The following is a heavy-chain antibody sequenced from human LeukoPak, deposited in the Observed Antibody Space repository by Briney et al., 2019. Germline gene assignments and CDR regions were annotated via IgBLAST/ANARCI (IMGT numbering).Heavy chain of an antibody. CDR3: ARSIAVADDY. CDR2: INPSGGST. D-gene: IGHD6-19*01. V-gene: IGHV1-46*01. CDR1: GYTFTSYY. Sequence: ASVQVSCKASGYTFTSYYMHWVRQAPGQGLEWMGIINPSGGSTSYAQKFQGRVTMTRDTSTSTVYMELSSLRSEDTAVFYCARSIAVADDYWGQGTLVTVSS. J-gene: IGHJ4*02.